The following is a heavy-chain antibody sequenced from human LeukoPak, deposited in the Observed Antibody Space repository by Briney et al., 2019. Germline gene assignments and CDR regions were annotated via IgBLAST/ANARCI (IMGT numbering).Heavy chain of an antibody. J-gene: IGHJ6*03. CDR2: ISAYNGNT. CDR3: ARGPILTGTETRSRLDYYYYMDV. D-gene: IGHD3-9*01. Sequence: GASVKVSCKASGYTFTSYGISWVRQAPGQGLEWMGWISAYNGNTNYAQKLQGRVTMTTDTSTSTAYMELRSLRSDDTAVYYCARGPILTGTETRSRLDYYYYMDVWGKGTTVTISS. V-gene: IGHV1-18*01. CDR1: GYTFTSYG.